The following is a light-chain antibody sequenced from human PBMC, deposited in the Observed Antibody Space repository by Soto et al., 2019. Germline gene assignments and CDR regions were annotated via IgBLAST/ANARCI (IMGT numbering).Light chain of an antibody. J-gene: IGKJ4*01. V-gene: IGKV3-20*01. CDR2: GAS. CDR3: QQFSSYPLT. Sequence: VLPQYPVTLSLFPGARAALFCRASQSITYTFLGWYQQKPGQPPRLLIYGASNRAPGIPDRLRGGGSGTDFTINISRLEPEDCAVYYGQQFSSYPLTFGGGTKVDIK. CDR1: QSITYTF.